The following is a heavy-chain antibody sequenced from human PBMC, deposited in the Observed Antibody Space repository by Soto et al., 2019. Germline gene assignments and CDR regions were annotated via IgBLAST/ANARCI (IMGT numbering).Heavy chain of an antibody. J-gene: IGHJ6*01. D-gene: IGHD5-18*01. Sequence: PGGSLRLSCAASGFTFSNAWMSWVRQAPGKGLEWVGRIKSKTDGGTTDYAAPVKGRFTISRDDSKNTRYLQMNSLKTEDTAVYYGTTAMGWAALVTFYGMDVWGQGTTVTVSS. CDR1: GFTFSNAW. CDR3: TTAMGWAALVTFYGMDV. CDR2: IKSKTDGGTT. V-gene: IGHV3-15*01.